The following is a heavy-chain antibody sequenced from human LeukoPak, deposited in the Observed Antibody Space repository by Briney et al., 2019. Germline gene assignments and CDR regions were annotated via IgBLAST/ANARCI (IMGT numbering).Heavy chain of an antibody. V-gene: IGHV4-61*01. CDR3: ARSQNYYGSGDY. J-gene: IGHJ4*02. CDR1: GGSVSNGNYY. D-gene: IGHD3-10*01. CDR2: IYYSGSA. Sequence: PSETLSLTCTVSGGSVSNGNYYWSWLRQPPGKALEWIGYIYYSGSANYNPSLEGRVTISVVTSKNQFSVKLSSVTAADTAVYYCARSQNYYGSGDYWSQGTLVTVSS.